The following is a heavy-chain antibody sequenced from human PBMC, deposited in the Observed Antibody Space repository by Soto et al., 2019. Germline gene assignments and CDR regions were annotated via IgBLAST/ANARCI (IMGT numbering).Heavy chain of an antibody. V-gene: IGHV5-51*01. CDR1: GYSFTNYW. J-gene: IGHJ3*02. CDR2: IYPGDSDT. D-gene: IGHD1-26*01. CDR3: ARLILGATDAFDI. Sequence: GESLKICCKGSGYSFTNYWIGWVRQMPGKGLEWMGIIYPGDSDTRYSPSFQGQVTISADKSISTAYLQWSSLKASDTAMYYCARLILGATDAFDIWGQGTMVTVSS.